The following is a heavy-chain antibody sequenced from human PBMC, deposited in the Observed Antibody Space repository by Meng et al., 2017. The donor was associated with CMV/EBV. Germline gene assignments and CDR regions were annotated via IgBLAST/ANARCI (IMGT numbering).Heavy chain of an antibody. CDR3: ARGVGGWFDP. V-gene: IGHV4-34*01. J-gene: IGHJ5*02. Sequence: QVQLQQVGSGLWKPWESLSLPCAVYGGSFSGYYWSWIRQPPGKGLEWIGEINHSGSTNYNPSLKSRVTISVDTSKNQFSLKLSSVTAADTAVYYCARGVGGWFDPWGQGTLVTVSS. CDR1: GGSFSGYY. D-gene: IGHD1-26*01. CDR2: INHSGST.